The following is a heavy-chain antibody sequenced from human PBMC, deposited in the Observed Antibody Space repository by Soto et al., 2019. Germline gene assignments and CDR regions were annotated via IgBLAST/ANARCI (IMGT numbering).Heavy chain of an antibody. CDR1: GGSITSSGYY. CDR2: TSNSGST. Sequence: QVQLQESGPGLVKPSQTLSLTCTVSGGSITSSGYYWSWIRQHPGEGLEWIGFTSNSGSTSYNPSHKSRVNIAVDTSSNQSSLNLKSVTSAHTAVYYCARGGGSTEVDYWGQGTLVTVSP. CDR3: ARGGGSTEVDY. D-gene: IGHD2-2*01. J-gene: IGHJ4*02. V-gene: IGHV4-31*03.